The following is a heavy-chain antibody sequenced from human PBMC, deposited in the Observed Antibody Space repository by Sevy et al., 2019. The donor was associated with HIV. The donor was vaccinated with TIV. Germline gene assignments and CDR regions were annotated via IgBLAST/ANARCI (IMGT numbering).Heavy chain of an antibody. D-gene: IGHD2-21*01. CDR2: VSWNSRNI. Sequence: GGSLRLSCAASGFPFNDHAMHWVRQVPGKGLEWVSGVSWNSRNIGYADSVKGRFTISRDNARPVLYREMNSLRPEDTAFYYCAKDINRGCDGVNCYSYYYYFYGLDVWGQGTTVTVSS. CDR1: GFPFNDHA. V-gene: IGHV3-9*01. J-gene: IGHJ6*02. CDR3: AKDINRGCDGVNCYSYYYYFYGLDV.